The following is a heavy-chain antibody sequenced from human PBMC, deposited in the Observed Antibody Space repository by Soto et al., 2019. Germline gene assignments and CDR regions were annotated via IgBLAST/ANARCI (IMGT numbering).Heavy chain of an antibody. D-gene: IGHD6-19*01. Sequence: ASVKVSCKASGYTFTSYAMHWVRQAPGQRLEWMGWINAGNGNTKYSQKFQGRVTITRDTSASTAYMELSSLRSEDTAVYYCARESGSGWYAAFDYWGQGTLVTVSS. CDR1: GYTFTSYA. CDR3: ARESGSGWYAAFDY. CDR2: INAGNGNT. J-gene: IGHJ4*02. V-gene: IGHV1-3*01.